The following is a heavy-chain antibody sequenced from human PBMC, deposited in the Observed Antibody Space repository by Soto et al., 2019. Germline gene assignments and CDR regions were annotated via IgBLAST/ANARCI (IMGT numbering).Heavy chain of an antibody. D-gene: IGHD3-22*01. CDR1: AYTFTSYY. J-gene: IGHJ4*02. CDR2: INPSGGST. V-gene: IGHV1-46*01. CDR3: ARDHQDGSGYGIDY. Sequence: SGKVSCEASAYTFTSYYLHWVRQAPGQGLEWMGIINPSGGSTSYAQKFQGRVTMTRDTSTSTVYMELSSLRSEDTAVYYCARDHQDGSGYGIDYWGQGTLVTASS.